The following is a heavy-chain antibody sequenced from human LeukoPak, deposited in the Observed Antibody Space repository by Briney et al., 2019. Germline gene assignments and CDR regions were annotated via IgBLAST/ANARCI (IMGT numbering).Heavy chain of an antibody. D-gene: IGHD4-17*01. V-gene: IGHV3-23*01. CDR2: ISGSGGST. CDR3: AKDSTVTTRTFVDY. J-gene: IGHJ4*02. CDR1: GFTFSSYA. Sequence: GGSLRLSCAASGFTFSSYAMSWVRQAPGKGLEWVSAISGSGGSTYYADSVKGRFTISRDNSKNTLYLQMNSLRAEDTAVYYCAKDSTVTTRTFVDYWGQGTLVTVSS.